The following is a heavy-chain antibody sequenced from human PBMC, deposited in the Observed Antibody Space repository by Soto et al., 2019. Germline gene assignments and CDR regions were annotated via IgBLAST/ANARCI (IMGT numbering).Heavy chain of an antibody. V-gene: IGHV3-30*18. D-gene: IGHD6-19*01. CDR3: AKDARRYSSGWTFDY. J-gene: IGHJ4*02. CDR1: GFPFSSYG. CDR2: ISYDGSNK. Sequence: PGGSLRLSCAASGFPFSSYGMHWVRQATGKGLEWVAVISYDGSNKYYADSVKGRFTISRDNSKNTLYLQMNSLRAEDTAVYYCAKDARRYSSGWTFDYWGQGTLVTVSS.